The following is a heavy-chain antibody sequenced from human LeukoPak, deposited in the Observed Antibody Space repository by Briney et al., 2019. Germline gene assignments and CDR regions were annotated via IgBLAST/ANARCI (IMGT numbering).Heavy chain of an antibody. CDR2: IYYSGST. CDR1: GGSISSGDYY. CDR3: AGVRTAMVLYFDY. J-gene: IGHJ4*02. Sequence: PSQTLSLTCTVSGGSISSGDYYWSWIRQPPGKGLEWIGYIYYSGSTYYNPSLKSRVTISVDTSKNQFSLKLSSVTAADTAVYYCAGVRTAMVLYFDYWGQGTLVTVSS. D-gene: IGHD5-18*01. V-gene: IGHV4-30-4*01.